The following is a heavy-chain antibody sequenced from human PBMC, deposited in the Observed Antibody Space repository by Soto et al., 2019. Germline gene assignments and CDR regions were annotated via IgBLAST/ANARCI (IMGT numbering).Heavy chain of an antibody. D-gene: IGHD1-1*01. J-gene: IGHJ5*02. CDR3: AGTGTTGTNWFDP. V-gene: IGHV3-30*03. CDR1: GFTFSSYG. Sequence: GGSLRLSCAASGFTFSSYGMHWVRQAPGKGLEWVAVISYDGSNKYYADSVKGRFTISRDNSKNTLYLQMNSLRAEDTAVYYCAGTGTTGTNWFDPWGQGTLVTVSS. CDR2: ISYDGSNK.